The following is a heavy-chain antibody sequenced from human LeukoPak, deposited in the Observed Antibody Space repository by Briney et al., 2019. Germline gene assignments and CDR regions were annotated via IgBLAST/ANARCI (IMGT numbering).Heavy chain of an antibody. D-gene: IGHD3-10*01. CDR2: MNPNRGNT. V-gene: IGHV1-8*01. Sequence: ASVKVSCKASGYTFTSYDINWVRQATGQGLEWMGCMNPNRGNTGYAQKVQGRVTMTRNTSISTAYMELSSLRSEDTAVYYCAREGYDYGSGSYYPYWDYYYGMDVWGQGTTVTVSS. J-gene: IGHJ6*02. CDR1: GYTFTSYD. CDR3: AREGYDYGSGSYYPYWDYYYGMDV.